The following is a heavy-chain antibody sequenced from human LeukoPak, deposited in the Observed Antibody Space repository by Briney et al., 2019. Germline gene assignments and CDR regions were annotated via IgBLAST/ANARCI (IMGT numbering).Heavy chain of an antibody. CDR1: GFTFSSYW. D-gene: IGHD1/OR15-1a*01. Sequence: GGSLRLSCAASGFTFSSYWMHWVRQTPGKGLVWVSRIDSAGSNTFYADSVEGRFTISRDNAKNTLYLQMNSLRAEDTAVYYCARNWNNDYWGQGTLVTVSS. J-gene: IGHJ4*02. CDR2: IDSAGSNT. V-gene: IGHV3-74*01. CDR3: ARNWNNDY.